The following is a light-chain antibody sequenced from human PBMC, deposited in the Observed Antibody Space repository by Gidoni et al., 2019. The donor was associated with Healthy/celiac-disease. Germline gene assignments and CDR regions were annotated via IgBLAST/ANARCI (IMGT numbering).Light chain of an antibody. CDR3: LQQNSYPRT. J-gene: IGKJ2*01. V-gene: IGKV1-17*01. CDR1: QGIRND. Sequence: DIQLTPSPSSLSASVGDSVTITCRASQGIRNDLGWYQPKPGKAPKRLIYAASSLQRGVPSRLSGSGTGTEFTLTISSLQPEDFETYYGLQQNSYPRTFGQGTKLEIK. CDR2: AAS.